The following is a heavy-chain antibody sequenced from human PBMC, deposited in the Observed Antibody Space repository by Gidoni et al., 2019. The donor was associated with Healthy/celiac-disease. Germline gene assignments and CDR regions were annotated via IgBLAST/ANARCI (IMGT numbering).Heavy chain of an antibody. Sequence: QVQLQQWGAGLLKPSATLSLTCAVYGGSFSGYYWSWIRQPPGKGLEWIGEINHSGSTNYNPSLKSRVTISVDTSKNQFSLKLSSVTAADTAVYYCARGRGSSGWYLRGGIYYFDYWGQGTLVTVSS. CDR3: ARGRGSSGWYLRGGIYYFDY. CDR2: INHSGST. CDR1: GGSFSGYY. D-gene: IGHD6-19*01. J-gene: IGHJ4*02. V-gene: IGHV4-34*01.